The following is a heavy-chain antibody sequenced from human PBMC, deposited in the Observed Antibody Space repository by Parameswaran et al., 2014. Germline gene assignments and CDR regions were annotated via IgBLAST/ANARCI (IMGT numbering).Heavy chain of an antibody. J-gene: IGHJ4*02. D-gene: IGHD5-12*01. V-gene: IGHV3-9*01. Sequence: VRQAPGKGLEWVSGISWNSGSIGYADSVKGRFTISRDNAKNSLYLQMNSLRAEDTALYYCAKDIGSGYGPIGEFDYWGQGTPVTVSS. CDR3: AKDIGSGYGPIGEFDY. CDR2: ISWNSGSI.